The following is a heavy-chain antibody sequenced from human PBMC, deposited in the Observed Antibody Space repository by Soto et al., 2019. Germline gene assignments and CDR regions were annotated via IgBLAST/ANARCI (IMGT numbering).Heavy chain of an antibody. CDR2: INTNTGNP. Sequence: ASVKVSCKASGYTFTSYATNWVRQAPGQGLEWMGLINTNTGNPTYAQGFTGRFVFSLDTSVSTAYLQICSLKAEDTAVYYCAREYSSGWYGWNYWGQGTLVTVSS. D-gene: IGHD6-19*01. CDR3: AREYSSGWYGWNY. J-gene: IGHJ4*02. CDR1: GYTFTSYA. V-gene: IGHV7-4-1*01.